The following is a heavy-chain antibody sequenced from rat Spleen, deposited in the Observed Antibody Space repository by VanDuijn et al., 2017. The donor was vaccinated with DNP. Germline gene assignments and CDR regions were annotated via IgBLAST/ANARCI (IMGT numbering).Heavy chain of an antibody. V-gene: IGHV3-3*01. CDR2: INSVGST. CDR3: ARWPGYNPPYAMDA. J-gene: IGHJ4*01. D-gene: IGHD1-4*01. Sequence: EVQLQESGPGLVKPSQSLSLTCSVTGFSITSNYWAWIRKLPGNKMEWMGYINSVGSTNYNPSLKSRISISRDTSKNQFFLQVNSVNTEDTATYYCARWPGYNPPYAMDAWGQGTSVTVSS. CDR1: GFSITSNY.